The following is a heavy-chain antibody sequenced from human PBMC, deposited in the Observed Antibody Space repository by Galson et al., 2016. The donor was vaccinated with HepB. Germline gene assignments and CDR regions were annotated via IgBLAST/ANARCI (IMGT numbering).Heavy chain of an antibody. CDR1: GGFISNYY. D-gene: IGHD3-10*01. CDR2: IYYGGST. CDR3: AKIGWGGDS. Sequence: SETLSLTCTVSGGFISNYYWSWIRQPPGKGLEWIGYIYYGGSTKYNPSLKSRVTISLDTSNNQFSLKLTSVTTADTAVYYCAKIGWGGDSWGPGALVAVSS. J-gene: IGHJ4*02. V-gene: IGHV4-59*01.